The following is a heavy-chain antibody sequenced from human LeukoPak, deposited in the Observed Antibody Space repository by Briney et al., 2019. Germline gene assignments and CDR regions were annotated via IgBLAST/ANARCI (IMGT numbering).Heavy chain of an antibody. CDR2: ISGSGDKT. Sequence: GGSLRLSCAASGFTFSSYAMSWVRQAPGKGLEWVSGISGSGDKTNYADSVKGRFTISRDNSKNTLYLQTNSLRAEDTAVYYCARDPCHGALDYWGQGALVTVSS. D-gene: IGHD2-2*01. J-gene: IGHJ4*02. CDR3: ARDPCHGALDY. V-gene: IGHV3-23*01. CDR1: GFTFSSYA.